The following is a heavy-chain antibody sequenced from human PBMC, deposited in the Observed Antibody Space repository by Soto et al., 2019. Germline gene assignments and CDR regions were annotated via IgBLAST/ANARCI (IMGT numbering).Heavy chain of an antibody. V-gene: IGHV3-33*01. CDR1: GFTFSSYG. J-gene: IGHJ4*02. D-gene: IGHD3-10*01. Sequence: QVQLVESGGGVVQPGRSLRLSCAASGFTFSSYGMHWVRQAPGKGLEWVAVIWYDGSNKYYADSVKGRFTISRDNSKHTLYLQMNSLRAEDTAVYYCARKRARGFGVDYWGQGTLVTVSS. CDR2: IWYDGSNK. CDR3: ARKRARGFGVDY.